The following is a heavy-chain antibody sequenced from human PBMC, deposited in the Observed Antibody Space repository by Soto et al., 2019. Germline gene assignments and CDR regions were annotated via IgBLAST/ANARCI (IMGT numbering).Heavy chain of an antibody. CDR2: IYSRGTT. CDR3: ATGRISRGLDV. J-gene: IGHJ6*02. CDR1: GVTISSYY. V-gene: IGHV4-59*12. Sequence: SETLSLTCSVSGVTISSYYWSWIRQPPGKGLEWIGYIYSRGTTSYNPSLKSRATILVDTSKNQFSLRLTSVTATDTAVYYCATGRISRGLDVWGQGTTVTVSS.